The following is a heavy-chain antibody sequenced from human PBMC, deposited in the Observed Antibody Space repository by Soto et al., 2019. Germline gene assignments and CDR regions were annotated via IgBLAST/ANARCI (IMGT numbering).Heavy chain of an antibody. CDR2: INACNGNT. J-gene: IGHJ4*02. CDR3: ARMYSKPYYSDY. CDR1: GYNFTSYA. Sequence: ASVKVSCKASGYNFTSYAMHWVRQAPGQRLEWMGWINACNGNTKYSQKFQGRVTITRDTSVSTAYMELSSLRSEDTAVYYCARMYSKPYYSDYWGQGTLVTVSS. D-gene: IGHD1-26*01. V-gene: IGHV1-3*01.